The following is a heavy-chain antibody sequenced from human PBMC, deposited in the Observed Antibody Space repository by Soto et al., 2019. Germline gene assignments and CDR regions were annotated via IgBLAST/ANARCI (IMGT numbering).Heavy chain of an antibody. CDR1: GFTCSSYW. V-gene: IGHV3-74*01. Sequence: GSLSLSCAASGFTCSSYWMHWVRQAPGKGLVWVSRINSDGSSTSYADSVKGRFTISRDNAKNTLYLQMNSLRAEDTAVYYCARDRCSGGSCYFWFDPWGQGTLVTVSS. CDR2: INSDGSST. CDR3: ARDRCSGGSCYFWFDP. J-gene: IGHJ5*02. D-gene: IGHD2-15*01.